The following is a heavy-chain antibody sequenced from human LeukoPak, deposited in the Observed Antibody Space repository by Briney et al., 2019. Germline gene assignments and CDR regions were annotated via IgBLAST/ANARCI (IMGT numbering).Heavy chain of an antibody. CDR1: GFTFSNYW. Sequence: GGSLRLSCAASGFTFSNYWMTWVRQAPGKGLEWVANIKQDGSEKYYVDSVKGRFTISRDNAKNSLYLQMNSLRAEDTAVYHCARWGKHYYDSSEAFDYWGQGTLVTVSS. CDR3: ARWGKHYYDSSEAFDY. D-gene: IGHD3-22*01. CDR2: IKQDGSEK. J-gene: IGHJ4*02. V-gene: IGHV3-7*01.